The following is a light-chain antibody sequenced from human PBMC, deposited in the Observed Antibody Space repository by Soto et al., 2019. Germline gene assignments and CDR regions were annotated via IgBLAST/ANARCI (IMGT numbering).Light chain of an antibody. V-gene: IGKV3-11*01. CDR3: QQRSNWPRT. Sequence: SVLTQSPGTLSLSPGERATLSCRASQSVSSNYLAWYQQKPGQAPRLLIYGASNRATGIPARFSGSGSGTDFTLTISSLEPEDFAVYYCQQRSNWPRTFGQGAKVDIK. J-gene: IGKJ1*01. CDR1: QSVSSNY. CDR2: GAS.